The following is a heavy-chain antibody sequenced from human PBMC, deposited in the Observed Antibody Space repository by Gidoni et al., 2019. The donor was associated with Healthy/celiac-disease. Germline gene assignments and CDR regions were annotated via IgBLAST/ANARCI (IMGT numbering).Heavy chain of an antibody. CDR1: GFTFRGSA. CDR2: IKSKANSYAT. CDR3: TRRRIAVAGTYPAPAG. J-gene: IGHJ4*02. Sequence: EVQLVESGGCLVQPGGSLQLSCAASGFTFRGSAMHWVRQASGKGLEWVGRIKSKANSYATAYAASVKGRFTISRDDSKNTAYLQMNSLKTEDTAVYYCTRRRIAVAGTYPAPAGWGQGTLVTVSS. V-gene: IGHV3-73*02. D-gene: IGHD6-19*01.